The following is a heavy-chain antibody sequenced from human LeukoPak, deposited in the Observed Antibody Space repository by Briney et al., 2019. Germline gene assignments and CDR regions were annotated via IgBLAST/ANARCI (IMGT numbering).Heavy chain of an antibody. V-gene: IGHV1-24*01. D-gene: IGHD6-13*01. CDR3: ATKSRRAAAGLSP. CDR1: GYTLTELS. J-gene: IGHJ5*02. CDR2: LDPEDGET. Sequence: ASVKVSCKVSGYTLTELSMHWVRQAPGKGLEWVGGLDPEDGETIYAQKFQGRVTMTEDTSTDTAYMELSSLRSEDTAVYYCATKSRRAAAGLSPWGQGTLVTVSS.